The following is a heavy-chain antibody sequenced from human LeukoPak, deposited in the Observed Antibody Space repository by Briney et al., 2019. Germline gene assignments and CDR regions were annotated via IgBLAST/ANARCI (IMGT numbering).Heavy chain of an antibody. CDR3: AGGYSHFDY. V-gene: IGHV3-30*02. CDR1: GFTFSNHW. CDR2: TPYDRNDK. D-gene: IGHD5-12*01. J-gene: IGHJ4*02. Sequence: GGSLRLSCAASGFTFSNHWMHWVRQAPGKWLEWVAFTPYDRNDKFYADSVKGRFTISRDNSKNTLYLQMNSLRPEDTAVYYCAGGYSHFDYWGQGTLVTVSS.